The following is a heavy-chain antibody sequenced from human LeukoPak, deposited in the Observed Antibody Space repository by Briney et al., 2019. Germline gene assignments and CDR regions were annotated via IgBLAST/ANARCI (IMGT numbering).Heavy chain of an antibody. CDR2: INPSGGST. CDR3: ARSGIAAPGRAPRGWFDP. D-gene: IGHD6-13*01. Sequence: GASVKVSCKASGYTFTSYYMHWVRQAPGRGLEWMGIINPSGGSTSYAQKFQGRVTMTRDTSTSTVYMELSSLRSEDTAVYYCARSGIAAPGRAPRGWFDPWGQGTLVTVSS. J-gene: IGHJ5*02. V-gene: IGHV1-46*01. CDR1: GYTFTSYY.